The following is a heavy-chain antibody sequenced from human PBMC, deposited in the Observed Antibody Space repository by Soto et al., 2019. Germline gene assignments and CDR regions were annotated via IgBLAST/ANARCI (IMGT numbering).Heavy chain of an antibody. J-gene: IGHJ4*02. CDR1: GGSISSSSYY. D-gene: IGHD2-2*01. V-gene: IGHV4-39*01. CDR2: IYYSGST. CDR3: ARRGRDIVVVPAAMYFDY. Sequence: SETLSLTCTVSGGSISSSSYYWGWIRQPPGKGLEWIGSIYYSGSTYYNPSLKSRVTISVDTSKNQFSLKLSSVTAADTAVYYCARRGRDIVVVPAAMYFDYWGQGTLVTVSS.